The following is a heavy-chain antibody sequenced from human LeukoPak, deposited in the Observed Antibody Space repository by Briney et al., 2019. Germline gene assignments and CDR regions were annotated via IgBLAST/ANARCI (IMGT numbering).Heavy chain of an antibody. CDR2: IKQDGSEK. J-gene: IGHJ3*02. CDR3: AREGILTGDAFDI. Sequence: ETLSLTCTVSGGSISSYYWSWVRQAPGKGLEWVANIKQDGSEKYYVDSVKGRFTISRDNAKNSLYLQMNSLRAEDTAVYYCAREGILTGDAFDIWGQGTMVTVSS. D-gene: IGHD3-9*01. V-gene: IGHV3-7*01. CDR1: GGSISSYY.